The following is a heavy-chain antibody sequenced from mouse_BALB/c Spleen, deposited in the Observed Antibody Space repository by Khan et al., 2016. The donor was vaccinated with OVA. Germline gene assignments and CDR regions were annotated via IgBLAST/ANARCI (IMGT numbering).Heavy chain of an antibody. CDR3: TEGRCLYYFDY. J-gene: IGHJ2*01. CDR2: ISSGGFT. CDR1: GFTFSSYT. V-gene: IGHV5-6-5*01. D-gene: IGHD3-3*01. Sequence: EVELVESGGGLVKPGGSLKLSCAASGFTFSSYTMSWVRQTPETRLEWVASISSGGFTYYPDSVKGRFTISRDNARNILYRQMSNMRSEDTAMDYCTEGRCLYYFDYWGQGTTLTVSS.